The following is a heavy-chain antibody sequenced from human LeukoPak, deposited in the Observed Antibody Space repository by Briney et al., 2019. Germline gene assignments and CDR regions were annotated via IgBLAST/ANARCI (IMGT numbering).Heavy chain of an antibody. CDR3: ARVKDSGPDDY. CDR2: IYSGGST. J-gene: IGHJ4*02. D-gene: IGHD3-10*01. V-gene: IGHV3-66*01. CDR1: GFTVSSNY. Sequence: GGSLRLSCAASGFTVSSNYTSWVHQAPGKGLEWVSVIYSGGSTYYADSVKGRFTISRDNSKNTLYLQMNSLRAEDTAVYYCARVKDSGPDDYSGQGTLVTVSS.